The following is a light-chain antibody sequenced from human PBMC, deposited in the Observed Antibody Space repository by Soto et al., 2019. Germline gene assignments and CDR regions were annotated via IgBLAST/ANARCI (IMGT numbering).Light chain of an antibody. J-gene: IGKJ1*01. V-gene: IGKV1-5*03. CDR3: QQYSTYGA. CDR2: KAS. CDR1: QSISGW. Sequence: DIQMTQSPSTLSASVGDRVTITCRASQSISGWLAWYQQKPGKAPKLLIYKASSLESGVPSRFSGSGSGTEFTLTISSLQPDDFATYYCQQYSTYGAFGQGTKVEIK.